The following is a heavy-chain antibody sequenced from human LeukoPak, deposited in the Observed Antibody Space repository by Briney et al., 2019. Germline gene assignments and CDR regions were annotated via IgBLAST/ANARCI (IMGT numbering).Heavy chain of an antibody. CDR3: ASPGVYCSGGSCYGAMGGSIDY. V-gene: IGHV4-39*01. CDR2: IYYSGST. CDR1: GGSISSSSYS. D-gene: IGHD2-15*01. Sequence: SETLSLTCTVSGGSISSSSYSWGWLRQPPGKGLEWIGSIYYSGSTYYNPSLKSRVTISVDTSKNQFSLKLSSVTAADTAVYYCASPGVYCSGGSCYGAMGGSIDYWGQGTLVTVSS. J-gene: IGHJ4*02.